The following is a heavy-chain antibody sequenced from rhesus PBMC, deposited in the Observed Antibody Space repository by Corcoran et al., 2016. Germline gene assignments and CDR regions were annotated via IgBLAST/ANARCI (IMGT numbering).Heavy chain of an antibody. CDR3: ARDIRYHYYFDY. V-gene: IGHV4-80*01. J-gene: IGHJ4*01. CDR2: INGNSGST. D-gene: IGHD4-29*01. CDR1: GGSFSSYW. Sequence: QVQLQESGPGLVKPSETLSLTCAVSGGSFSSYWWSWIRQPPGKGMEWIGEINGNSGSTNYNPALKSRVTISKDASRNQFALKLSSVTAADTAVYYCARDIRYHYYFDYWGQGVLVTVSS.